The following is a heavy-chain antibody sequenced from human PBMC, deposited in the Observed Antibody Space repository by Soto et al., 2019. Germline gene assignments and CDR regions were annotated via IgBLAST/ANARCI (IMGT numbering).Heavy chain of an antibody. CDR2: LGDSGTKT. CDR1: GFKFSTFA. Sequence: EVQLLESGGGLVKPGGSLRLSCAASGFKFSTFAMSWVRQAPGKGLEWVSGLGDSGTKTYYAASMRGRFIISRDNSKNTVDLQMNSLRAEDTAVYYCAKEFDTSGYYSYYYAMDVWGQGTTVTVSS. CDR3: AKEFDTSGYYSYYYAMDV. V-gene: IGHV3-23*01. J-gene: IGHJ6*02. D-gene: IGHD3-22*01.